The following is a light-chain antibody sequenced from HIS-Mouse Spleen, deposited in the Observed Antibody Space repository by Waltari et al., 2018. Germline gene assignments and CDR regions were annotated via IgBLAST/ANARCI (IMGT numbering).Light chain of an antibody. CDR1: SSDVGSYNL. V-gene: IGLV2-23*03. CDR3: CSYAGSSTFEV. J-gene: IGLJ2*01. CDR2: EGS. Sequence: QSALTQPASVSGSPGQSITISCTGTSSDVGSYNLVSWYQQHPGKAPKLMIYEGSKRASGVSNRFSGSKSGNTDSLTISGLQAEDEADYYCCSYAGSSTFEVFGGGTKLTVL.